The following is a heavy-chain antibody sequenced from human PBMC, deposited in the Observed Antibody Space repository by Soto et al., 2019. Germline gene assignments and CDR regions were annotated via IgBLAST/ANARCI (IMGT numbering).Heavy chain of an antibody. CDR2: ISSSSSYI. J-gene: IGHJ6*02. Sequence: EVQLVESGGGLVKPGGSLRLSCAASGFTFSSYSMNWVRQAPGKGLEWVSSISSSSSYIYYADSVKGRFTISRDNAKISLYLQMISLRAEDTAVYYCARDVHYDILTGQAYYYGMDVWGQGTTVTVSS. D-gene: IGHD3-9*01. CDR1: GFTFSSYS. V-gene: IGHV3-21*01. CDR3: ARDVHYDILTGQAYYYGMDV.